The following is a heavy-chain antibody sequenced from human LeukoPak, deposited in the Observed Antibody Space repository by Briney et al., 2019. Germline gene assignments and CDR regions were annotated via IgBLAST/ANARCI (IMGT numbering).Heavy chain of an antibody. V-gene: IGHV1-2*02. Sequence: GASVKVSCKASGYTFTGYYMHWVRQAPGQGLEWMGWINPNSGGTNYAQKFQGRVAMTRDTSISTAYMELSRLRSDDTAVYYCARANYYYDSTEDYWGQGTLVTVSS. CDR3: ARANYYYDSTEDY. CDR2: INPNSGGT. D-gene: IGHD3-22*01. CDR1: GYTFTGYY. J-gene: IGHJ4*02.